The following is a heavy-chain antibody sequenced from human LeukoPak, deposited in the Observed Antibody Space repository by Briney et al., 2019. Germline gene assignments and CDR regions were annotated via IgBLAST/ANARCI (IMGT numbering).Heavy chain of an antibody. CDR2: ISSRSDGT. V-gene: IGHV3-23*01. J-gene: IGHJ3*02. D-gene: IGHD2-21*01. CDR1: GFSFSSYA. CDR3: VRDRRFPDDVFDI. Sequence: GGSLRLSCAASGFSFSSYAMSWVRQAPGKGLEWVSAISSRSDGTWNVDSVRGRFTISRDNSKNTLYLQMNSLRAEDAALYYCVRDRRFPDDVFDIWGQGTMVTVSS.